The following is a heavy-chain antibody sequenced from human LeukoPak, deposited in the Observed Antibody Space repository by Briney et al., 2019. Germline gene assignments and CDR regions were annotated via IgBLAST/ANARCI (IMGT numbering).Heavy chain of an antibody. J-gene: IGHJ4*02. CDR2: ISAYNGNT. D-gene: IGHD3-10*01. Sequence: ASVKVSCKASGYTFTSYGISWVRQAPGQGLEWMGWISAYNGNTNYAQKLQGRVTMTTDTSTSTAYMELRSLRSDDTAVYYCARGAFGTLMVRGGYFDYWGQGTLVTVSS. CDR3: ARGAFGTLMVRGGYFDY. V-gene: IGHV1-18*01. CDR1: GYTFTSYG.